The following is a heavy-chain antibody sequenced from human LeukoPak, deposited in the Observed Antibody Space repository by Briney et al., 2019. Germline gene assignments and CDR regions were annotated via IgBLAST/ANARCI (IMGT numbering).Heavy chain of an antibody. J-gene: IGHJ4*02. CDR2: IYHTGST. Sequence: SETLSLTCDVSGGSISSGLYSWSWIRQPLGKGLEWIGYIYHTGSTYYNPSLKSRVTISVDTSKNQFSLRLSSVTAADTAVYYCARTPSLAARYFNYWGQGTLVTISS. D-gene: IGHD6-6*01. CDR3: ARTPSLAARYFNY. V-gene: IGHV4-30-2*01. CDR1: GGSISSGLYS.